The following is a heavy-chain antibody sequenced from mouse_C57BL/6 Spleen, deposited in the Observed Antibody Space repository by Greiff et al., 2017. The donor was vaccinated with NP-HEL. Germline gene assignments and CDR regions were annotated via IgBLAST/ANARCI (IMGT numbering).Heavy chain of an antibody. CDR1: GFTFSDFY. CDR3: ARASRGLYYAMDY. CDR2: SRNKANDYTT. V-gene: IGHV7-1*01. Sequence: EVKLVESGGGLVQSGRSLRLSCATSGFTFSDFYMEWVRQAPGKGLEWIAASRNKANDYTTEYSASVKGRFIVSRDTSQSILYLQMNALRAEDTAIYYCARASRGLYYAMDYWGQGTSVTVSS. J-gene: IGHJ4*01.